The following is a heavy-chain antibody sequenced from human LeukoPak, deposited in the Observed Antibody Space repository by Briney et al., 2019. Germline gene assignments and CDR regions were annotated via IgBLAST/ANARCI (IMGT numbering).Heavy chain of an antibody. J-gene: IGHJ3*02. CDR2: IYYSGST. Sequence: PSQTLSLTCTVSGGSISSGDYYWSWIRQPPGKGLEWIGYIYYSGSTYYNPSLKSRVTISVDTSKNQFSLKLSSVTAADTAVYYCARPTSAPYGDYRGGAFDIWGQGTMVTVSS. CDR3: ARPTSAPYGDYRGGAFDI. V-gene: IGHV4-30-4*01. D-gene: IGHD4-17*01. CDR1: GGSISSGDYY.